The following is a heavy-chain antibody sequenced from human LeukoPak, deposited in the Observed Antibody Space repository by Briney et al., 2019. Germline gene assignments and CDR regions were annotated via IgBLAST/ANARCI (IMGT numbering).Heavy chain of an antibody. CDR1: GFTFSGSA. CDR3: TRLSDYGDSFFDY. D-gene: IGHD4-17*01. Sequence: PGGSLRLSCAASGFTFSGSAMHWVRQASGKGLEWVGRIGSKANSYATAYAASVKGRFTISRDDSKNTAYLQMNSLKTEDTAVYYCTRLSDYGDSFFDYWGQGTLVTVSS. J-gene: IGHJ4*02. V-gene: IGHV3-73*01. CDR2: IGSKANSYAT.